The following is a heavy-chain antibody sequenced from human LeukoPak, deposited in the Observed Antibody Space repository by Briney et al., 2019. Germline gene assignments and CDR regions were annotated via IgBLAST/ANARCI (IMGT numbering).Heavy chain of an antibody. Sequence: ASVKVSCKASGYTFTSYDINWVRQVTGQGLEWMGWMNPNSGNTGYAQKFQGRVTMTRNTSISTAYMELSSLRSEDTAVYYCARVSYYYGSGSIYYFDYWGQGTLVTVSS. J-gene: IGHJ4*02. V-gene: IGHV1-8*01. CDR2: MNPNSGNT. CDR3: ARVSYYYGSGSIYYFDY. CDR1: GYTFTSYD. D-gene: IGHD3-10*01.